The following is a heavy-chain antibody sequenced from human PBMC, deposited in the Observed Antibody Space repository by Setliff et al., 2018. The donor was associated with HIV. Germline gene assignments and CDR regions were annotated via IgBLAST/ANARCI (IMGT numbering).Heavy chain of an antibody. J-gene: IGHJ6*03. V-gene: IGHV1-18*01. CDR1: GYTFMEYY. CDR2: ISTYNGNT. CDR3: ARIGRTPYYYYYMDV. D-gene: IGHD2-15*01. Sequence: GSVKVSCKASGYTFMEYYIHWLRQAPGQGLEWMGWISTYNGNTKYAQKVQDRVTMTKDTSTSTAYMELRSLRSEDTAVYYCARIGRTPYYYYYMDVWGKGTTVTVSS.